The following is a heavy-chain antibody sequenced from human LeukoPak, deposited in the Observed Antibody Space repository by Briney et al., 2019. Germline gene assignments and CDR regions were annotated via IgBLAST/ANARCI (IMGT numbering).Heavy chain of an antibody. V-gene: IGHV4-61*02. J-gene: IGHJ4*02. CDR1: SDSTSSGSYY. Sequence: PSQTLSLTCTVSSDSTSSGSYYWSWIRQPAGKGLEWIGRIYTSGSTNYNPSLKSRVTISVDTSKNQFSLKLSSVTAADTAVYYCARLPRLGGYYFDYWGQGTLVTVSS. CDR3: ARLPRLGGYYFDY. D-gene: IGHD3-16*01. CDR2: IYTSGST.